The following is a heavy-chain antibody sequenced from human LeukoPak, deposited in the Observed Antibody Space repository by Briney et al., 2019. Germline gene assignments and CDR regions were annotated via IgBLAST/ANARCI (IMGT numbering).Heavy chain of an antibody. CDR2: INAGNGNT. J-gene: IGHJ5*02. CDR3: AREGIAVAEVGYAWFDP. CDR1: GYTFTSYA. D-gene: IGHD6-19*01. Sequence: ASVKVSCKASGYTFTSYAVHWVRQAPGQRLEWMGWINAGNGNTKYSQKFQGRVTITRDTSASTAYMELSSLRSEDTAVYYCAREGIAVAEVGYAWFDPWGQGTLVTVSS. V-gene: IGHV1-3*01.